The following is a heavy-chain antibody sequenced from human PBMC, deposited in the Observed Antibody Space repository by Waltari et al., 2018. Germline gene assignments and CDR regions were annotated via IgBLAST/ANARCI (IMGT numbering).Heavy chain of an antibody. J-gene: IGHJ4*02. CDR3: ARDHEGFSAMGYFDY. CDR2: INPRGCST. Sequence: QVQLVQSGAEVKKPGASVKVSCKASGYTFTSYYMHWVRQAPGQGLEWRGIINPRGCSTSYAQKFQGRVTMTRDTSTSTFYMELSSLRSEDTAVYYCARDHEGFSAMGYFDYWGQGTLVTVSS. CDR1: GYTFTSYY. D-gene: IGHD2-2*01. V-gene: IGHV1-46*01.